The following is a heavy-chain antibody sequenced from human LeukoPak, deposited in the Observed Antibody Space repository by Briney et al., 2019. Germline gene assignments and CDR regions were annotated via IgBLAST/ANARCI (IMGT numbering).Heavy chain of an antibody. V-gene: IGHV4-30-4*08. J-gene: IGHJ4*02. CDR3: ARDKEDYYDSSGYYYQVRYFDY. D-gene: IGHD3-22*01. Sequence: SETLSLTCTVSGGSISSGDYYWSWICQPPGKGLEWIGYIYYSGSTYYNPSLKSRVTISVDTSKNQFSLKLSSVTAADTAVYYCARDKEDYYDSSGYYYQVRYFDYWGQGTLVTVSS. CDR1: GGSISSGDYY. CDR2: IYYSGST.